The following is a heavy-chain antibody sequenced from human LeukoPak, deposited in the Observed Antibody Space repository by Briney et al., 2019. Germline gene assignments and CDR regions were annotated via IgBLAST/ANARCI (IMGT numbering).Heavy chain of an antibody. J-gene: IGHJ4*02. CDR3: ARNSYYEYYFDY. V-gene: IGHV3-33*01. Sequence: GRSLRLSCAASGFTFSTYGMHWVRQAPGKGLEWVAFIRNDGSNKYYADSVKGRFTISRDNSKNTLYLQMNSLRAEDTAVYYCARNSYYEYYFDYWGQGTLVTVSS. D-gene: IGHD5-12*01. CDR2: IRNDGSNK. CDR1: GFTFSTYG.